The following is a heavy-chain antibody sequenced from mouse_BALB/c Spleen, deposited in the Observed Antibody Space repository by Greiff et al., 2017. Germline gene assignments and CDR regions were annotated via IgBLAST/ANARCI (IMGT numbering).Heavy chain of an antibody. J-gene: IGHJ3*01. CDR2: ISSGGST. CDR3: ARGPRFAY. V-gene: IGHV5-6-5*01. CDR1: GFTFSSYA. Sequence: EVNVVESGGGLVKPGGSLKLSCAASGFTFSSYAMSWVRQTPEKRLEWVASISSGGSTYYPDSVKGRFTISRDNARNILYLQMSSLRSEDTAMYYCARGPRFAYWGQGTLVTVSA.